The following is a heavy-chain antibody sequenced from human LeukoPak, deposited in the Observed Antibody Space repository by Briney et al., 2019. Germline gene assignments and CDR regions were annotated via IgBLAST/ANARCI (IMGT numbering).Heavy chain of an antibody. CDR1: VFTLSNYS. CDR3: ARDWGRRYSSGWYGDFDY. CDR2: ISYDGSDK. Sequence: PGGSLRLSCAASVFTLSNYSMQWVRQAQSKGQEWVAVISYDGSDKYYADSVKGRFTISRDDSKNTLYLQMNSLRPEDTAVYYCARDWGRRYSSGWYGDFDYWGQGTLVTVSS. V-gene: IGHV3-30-3*01. D-gene: IGHD6-19*01. J-gene: IGHJ4*02.